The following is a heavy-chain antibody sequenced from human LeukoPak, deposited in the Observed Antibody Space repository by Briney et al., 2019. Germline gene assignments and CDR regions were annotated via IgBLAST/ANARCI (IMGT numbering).Heavy chain of an antibody. J-gene: IGHJ4*02. V-gene: IGHV3-23*01. CDR3: ARLSGGNSDRSAY. CDR1: GFTFSSYA. D-gene: IGHD4-23*01. Sequence: GGSLRLSCAASGFTFSSYAMSWVCQAPGKGLEWVSAISGSGGSTYYADSVKGRFTISRDNSKNTLFLQMNNLRAEDTAIFYCARLSGGNSDRSAYWGQGALVTVSS. CDR2: ISGSGGST.